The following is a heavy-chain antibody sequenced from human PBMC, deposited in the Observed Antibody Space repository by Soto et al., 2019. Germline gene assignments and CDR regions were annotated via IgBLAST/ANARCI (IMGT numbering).Heavy chain of an antibody. CDR1: GFTFSNYA. CDR3: AKAYFCWSSEQTYYCYY. V-gene: IGHV3-23*01. Sequence: EVQLLDSGGGLVQPGGSLRLSCAASGFTFSNYAMTWVRQGPGKGLEWVSGISGSGGRSYYADSVKGRFTISRDNSKSTLDFQMNSPRAEDSAVYYCAKAYFCWSSEQTYYCYYWGQGTLVTVSS. D-gene: IGHD1-26*01. J-gene: IGHJ4*02. CDR2: ISGSGGRS.